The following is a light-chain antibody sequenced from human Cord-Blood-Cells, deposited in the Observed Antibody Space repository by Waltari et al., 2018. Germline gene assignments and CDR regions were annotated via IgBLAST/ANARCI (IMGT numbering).Light chain of an antibody. J-gene: IGKJ1*01. Sequence: DIVMNQSPDSRAVSLGERATINCKSSQSVLYSSNNKNYLAWYQQKRGQPAELLSYWGATRESGVPDRFSGSGSGTDFTLTISSLQAEDVAVYYCQQYYSTPWTFGQGTKVEIK. CDR3: QQYYSTPWT. CDR2: WGA. CDR1: QSVLYSSNNKNY. V-gene: IGKV4-1*01.